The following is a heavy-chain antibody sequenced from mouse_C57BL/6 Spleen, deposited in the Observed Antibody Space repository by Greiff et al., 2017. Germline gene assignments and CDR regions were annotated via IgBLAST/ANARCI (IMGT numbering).Heavy chain of an antibody. CDR2: IRSKSNNYAT. D-gene: IGHD2-3*01. J-gene: IGHJ3*01. CDR3: VRHAGDGYYLAWFAY. CDR1: GFSFNTYA. V-gene: IGHV10-1*01. Sequence: EVHLVESGGGLVQPKGSLKLSCAASGFSFNTYAMNWVRQAPGKGLEWVARIRSKSNNYATYYADSVKDRFTISRDDSESMLYLQMNNLKTEDTAMYYCVRHAGDGYYLAWFAYWGQGTLVTVSA.